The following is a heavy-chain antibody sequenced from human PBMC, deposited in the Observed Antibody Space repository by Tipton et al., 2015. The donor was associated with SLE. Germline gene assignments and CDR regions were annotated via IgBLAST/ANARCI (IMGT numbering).Heavy chain of an antibody. V-gene: IGHV4-59*04. CDR1: GGSISSYY. J-gene: IGHJ5*02. D-gene: IGHD3-22*01. Sequence: TLSLTCTVSGGSISSYYWSWIRQPPGKGLEWIGYIYYSGSTYYNPSLKSRVTISVDTSKNQFSLKLSSVTAADTAVYYCARDRGYYYDSSGYLNWFDPWGQGTLVTVSS. CDR3: ARDRGYYYDSSGYLNWFDP. CDR2: IYYSGST.